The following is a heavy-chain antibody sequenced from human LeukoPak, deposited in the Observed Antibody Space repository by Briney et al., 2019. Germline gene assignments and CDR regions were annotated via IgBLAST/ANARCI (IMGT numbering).Heavy chain of an antibody. J-gene: IGHJ4*02. CDR2: IYSTGNT. CDR3: ALGSVNRYYFDY. CDR1: GFTVSSNH. D-gene: IGHD3-16*02. Sequence: GGSLRLSCAASGFTVSSNHINWVRQAPGKGLEWVSVIYSTGNTYYSDFVKGRFTISRDKSSNTVLLQMNSLRAEDTAVYYCALGSVNRYYFDYWGQGTLVTVSS. V-gene: IGHV3-53*01.